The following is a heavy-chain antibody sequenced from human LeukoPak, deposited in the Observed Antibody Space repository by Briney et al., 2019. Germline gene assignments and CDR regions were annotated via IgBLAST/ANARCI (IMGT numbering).Heavy chain of an antibody. CDR1: GSTFSNYA. V-gene: IGHV4-34*12. CDR2: VIHGGSS. D-gene: IGHD3-3*01. Sequence: PGGSLRLSCAASGSTFSNYAMHWVRQSPGKGLEWIGEVIHGGSSNYNPSLKSRVTISADTSKSQFSLKLSSVTAADTAVYYCARVMIFGVVITDYFDYWGQGTLVTVSS. CDR3: ARVMIFGVVITDYFDY. J-gene: IGHJ4*02.